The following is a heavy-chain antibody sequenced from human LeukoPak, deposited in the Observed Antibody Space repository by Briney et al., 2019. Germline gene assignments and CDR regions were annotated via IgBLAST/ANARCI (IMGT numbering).Heavy chain of an antibody. CDR1: GYTFITYY. Sequence: ASVKVSCKASGYTFITYYMHWVRQAPGQGLQWMGTINPSGGSTNYAQNFQGRVTITRDTSASTAYMDLSSLRSEDTAVYYCARNTETAIPLPYYFDYWGQGTLVTVSS. D-gene: IGHD2-21*02. CDR3: ARNTETAIPLPYYFDY. V-gene: IGHV1-46*01. CDR2: INPSGGST. J-gene: IGHJ4*02.